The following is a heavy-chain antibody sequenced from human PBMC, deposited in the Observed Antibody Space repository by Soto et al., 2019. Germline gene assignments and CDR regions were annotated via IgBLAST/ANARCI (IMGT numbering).Heavy chain of an antibody. CDR1: GVTFSTYA. CDR2: ISGSGAST. J-gene: IGHJ4*02. D-gene: IGHD2-2*01. V-gene: IGHV3-23*01. Sequence: EVWLSESGGGLVQPGGSQRLSCTASGVTFSTYAMSWVRQAPGKGLEWISAISGSGASTYYADSVKGRFTISRDNSKNTLDLQMNSLTAEDTAVYYWVKGSSAVRPYYFDCWGQGTLVTVPS. CDR3: VKGSSAVRPYYFDC.